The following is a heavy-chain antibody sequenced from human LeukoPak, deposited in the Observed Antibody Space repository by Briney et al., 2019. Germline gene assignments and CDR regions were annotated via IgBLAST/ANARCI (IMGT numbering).Heavy chain of an antibody. CDR1: GGSISSSDYF. CDR3: ARYRLGWFDP. J-gene: IGHJ5*02. CDR2: INSRGST. D-gene: IGHD6-25*01. Sequence: SQTLSLTCTASGGSISSSDYFWSWIRQPAGKGPEWIGRINSRGSTNYNPSLKSRVTLSVDTSKNQFSLKLTSVTVADTAVYYCARYRLGWFDPWGQGTLVTVSS. V-gene: IGHV4-61*02.